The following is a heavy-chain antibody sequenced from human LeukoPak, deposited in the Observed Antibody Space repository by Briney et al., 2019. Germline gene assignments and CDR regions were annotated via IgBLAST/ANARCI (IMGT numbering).Heavy chain of an antibody. CDR1: GDSISGGYF. CDR3: ASLTVRRSSSWEKTNDY. V-gene: IGHV4-38-2*02. J-gene: IGHJ4*02. CDR2: IYHSGTT. D-gene: IGHD6-13*01. Sequence: SETLSLTCTVSGDSISGGYFWGWLRQPPGKGLEWIGNIYHSGTTYYNPSLKSRVTISVDTSKNQFSLKLSSVTAADTAVYYCASLTVRRSSSWEKTNDYWGQGTLVTVSS.